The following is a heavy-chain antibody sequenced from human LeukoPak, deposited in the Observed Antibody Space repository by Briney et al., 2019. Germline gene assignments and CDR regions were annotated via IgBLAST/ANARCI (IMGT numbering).Heavy chain of an antibody. CDR1: GYAFTSYY. Sequence: GASVKVSCKASGYAFTSYYMHWVRQAPGQGLEWMGIINPSGGSTSYAQKFQGRVTMTRDTSTSTVYMELSSLRSEDTAAYYCARDPGYDILTGYGDYWGQGTLVTVSS. J-gene: IGHJ4*02. V-gene: IGHV1-46*01. D-gene: IGHD3-9*01. CDR3: ARDPGYDILTGYGDY. CDR2: INPSGGST.